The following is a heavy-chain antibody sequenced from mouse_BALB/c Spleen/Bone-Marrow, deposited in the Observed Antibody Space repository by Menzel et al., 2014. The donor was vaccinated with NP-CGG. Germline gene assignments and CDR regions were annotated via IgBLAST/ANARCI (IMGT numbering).Heavy chain of an antibody. CDR3: ARDSPSAMDY. CDR2: VDPANGNT. CDR1: GFNIKDTY. Sequence: VQLQQPGAELVKPGASVKLSCTASGFNIKDTYMHWVKQRPEKGLGWIGRVDPANGNTKYDPKFQGKATITADTSSNTAYLQLNILTSDASAVYYCARDSPSAMDYWGQGTSVTVSS. V-gene: IGHV14-3*02. J-gene: IGHJ4*01.